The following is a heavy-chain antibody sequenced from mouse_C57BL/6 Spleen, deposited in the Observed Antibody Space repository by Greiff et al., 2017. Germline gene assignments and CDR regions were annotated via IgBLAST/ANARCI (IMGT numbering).Heavy chain of an antibody. Sequence: QVQLKQSGPELVKPGASVKISCKASGYAFSSSWMNWVKQRPGKGLEWIGRIYPGDGDTNYNGKFKGKATLTADKSSSTAYMQLSSLTSEDSAVYFCARSDYDEGYFDYWGQGTTLTVSS. CDR1: GYAFSSSW. CDR2: IYPGDGDT. J-gene: IGHJ2*01. D-gene: IGHD2-4*01. CDR3: ARSDYDEGYFDY. V-gene: IGHV1-82*01.